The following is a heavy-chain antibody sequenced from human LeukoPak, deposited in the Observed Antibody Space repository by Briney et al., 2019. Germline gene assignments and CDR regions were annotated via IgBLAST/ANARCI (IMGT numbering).Heavy chain of an antibody. CDR2: INSDGINT. V-gene: IGHV3-74*01. D-gene: IGHD3-3*02. Sequence: GGSLRLSCAASGFTFSNYWMHWVRQAPGKGLVWVSRINSDGINTSYADSVKGRFTISRDNAKNTLNLQMNSLRAEDTAVYYCARAWISRRDAFDIWGQGALVTVSS. J-gene: IGHJ3*02. CDR1: GFTFSNYW. CDR3: ARAWISRRDAFDI.